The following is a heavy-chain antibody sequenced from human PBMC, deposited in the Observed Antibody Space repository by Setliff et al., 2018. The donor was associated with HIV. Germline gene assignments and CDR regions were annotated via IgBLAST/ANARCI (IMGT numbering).Heavy chain of an antibody. V-gene: IGHV4-59*08. CDR1: GGSITNYY. J-gene: IGHJ3*02. Sequence: PSETLSLTCTVSGGSITNYYWSWIRQPPGKGLEWIGYIYFSGNTNYNPSLKSRVYISVDTSKKYFSLNLSSVTAADTAVYYCARPRVRDDAFNIWSQGTLVTVSS. CDR2: IYFSGNT. CDR3: ARPRVRDDAFNI.